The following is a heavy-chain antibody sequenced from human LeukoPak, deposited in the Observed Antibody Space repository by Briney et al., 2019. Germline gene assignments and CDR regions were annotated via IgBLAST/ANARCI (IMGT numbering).Heavy chain of an antibody. CDR3: AKDPVDSSSWYNWFDP. CDR1: GFTFSSYG. Sequence: GGSLRLSCAASGFTFSSYGMHWVRQAPGKGLEWVALIRYDGSNKYYADSVKGRFTISRDNSKNTLYLQMNSLRAEDTAVYYCAKDPVDSSSWYNWFDPWGQGTLVTVSS. J-gene: IGHJ5*02. D-gene: IGHD6-13*01. V-gene: IGHV3-30*02. CDR2: IRYDGSNK.